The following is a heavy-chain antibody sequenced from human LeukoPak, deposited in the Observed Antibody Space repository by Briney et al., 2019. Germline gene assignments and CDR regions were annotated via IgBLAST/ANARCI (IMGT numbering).Heavy chain of an antibody. D-gene: IGHD1-1*01. V-gene: IGHV3-7*01. CDR1: GFSFSNYW. J-gene: IGHJ4*02. Sequence: PGGSLRLSCAASGFSFSNYWMTWVRQAPGKGLEWVANMNQDDTEKFYVGSVKGRFTISRDNAKNSLYLQMNSLRAEDTAVYYCARDWGREGYDPLEFGYWGQGTLVTVSS. CDR2: MNQDDTEK. CDR3: ARDWGREGYDPLEFGY.